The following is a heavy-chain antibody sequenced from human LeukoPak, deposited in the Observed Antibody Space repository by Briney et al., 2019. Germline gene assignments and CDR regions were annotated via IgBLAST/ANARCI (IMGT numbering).Heavy chain of an antibody. Sequence: PSETLSLTCTVSGGSISSYYWSWIRQPPGKGLEWVSAISGSGGSTYYADSVKGRFTISRDNSKNTLYLQMNSLRAEDTAVYYCAKEKPRPYGAFDYWGQGTLVTVSS. CDR1: GGSISSYY. V-gene: IGHV3-23*01. CDR3: AKEKPRPYGAFDY. D-gene: IGHD4-17*01. CDR2: ISGSGGST. J-gene: IGHJ4*02.